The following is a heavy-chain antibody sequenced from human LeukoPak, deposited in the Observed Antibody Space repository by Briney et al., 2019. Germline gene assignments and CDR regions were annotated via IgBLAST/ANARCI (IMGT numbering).Heavy chain of an antibody. J-gene: IGHJ4*02. CDR3: ARVGMVRGVIIV. D-gene: IGHD3-10*01. Sequence: GASVKVSCKASGYTFTSYDINWVRQATGQGLEWMGWMNPNSGNTGYAQKFQGRVTMTRNTSISTAYMELSSLRPEDTAVYYCARVGMVRGVIIVWGQGTLVTVSS. CDR1: GYTFTSYD. CDR2: MNPNSGNT. V-gene: IGHV1-8*01.